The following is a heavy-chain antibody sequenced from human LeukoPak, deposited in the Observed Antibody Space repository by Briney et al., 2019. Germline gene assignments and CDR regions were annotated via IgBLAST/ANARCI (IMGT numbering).Heavy chain of an antibody. V-gene: IGHV3-23*01. CDR3: AKRESSGKYFDY. CDR2: ISGGGSST. CDR1: GFTFSTYV. J-gene: IGHJ4*02. Sequence: GGSLRLSCADSGFTFSTYVMSWVRQAPGKGLEWISTISGGGSSTYYADSVKGRFTISRDNSKNTLYLQMNSLRAGDTDVYYCAKRESSGKYFDYWGQGTLVTVSS. D-gene: IGHD6-19*01.